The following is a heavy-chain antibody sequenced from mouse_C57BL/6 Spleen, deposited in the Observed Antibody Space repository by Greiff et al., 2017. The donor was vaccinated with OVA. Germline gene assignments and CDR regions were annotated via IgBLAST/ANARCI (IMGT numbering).Heavy chain of an antibody. CDR2: ISYDGSN. V-gene: IGHV3-6*01. D-gene: IGHD2-4*01. Sequence: ESGPGLVKPSQSLSLTCSVTGYSITSGYYWNWIRQFPGNKLEWMGYISYDGSNNYNPSLKNRISITRDTSKNQFFLKLNSVTTEDTATYYCARSLYDYGGDYWGQGTTLTVSS. CDR1: GYSITSGYY. CDR3: ARSLYDYGGDY. J-gene: IGHJ2*01.